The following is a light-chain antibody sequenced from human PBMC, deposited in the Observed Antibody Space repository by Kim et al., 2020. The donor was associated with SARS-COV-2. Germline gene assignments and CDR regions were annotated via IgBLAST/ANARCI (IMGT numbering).Light chain of an antibody. V-gene: IGKV3-15*01. J-gene: IGKJ4*01. CDR3: QQYNNWPPIT. CDR1: QRVSST. CDR2: CAY. Sequence: SPGERATLSCKASQRVSSTLAWYPPKPGQAPRLLIYCAYTMSTGIPSRFSGSGSGKEFTLTISCLQSEDFAVYFCQQYNNWPPITFGGGTKVDIK.